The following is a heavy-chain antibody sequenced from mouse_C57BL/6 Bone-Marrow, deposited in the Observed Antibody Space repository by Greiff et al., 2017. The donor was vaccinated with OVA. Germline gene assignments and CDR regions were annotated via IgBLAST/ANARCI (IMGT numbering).Heavy chain of an antibody. CDR3: ARQKLRPRYFDV. CDR1: GFTFSSYT. CDR2: ISGGGGNT. V-gene: IGHV5-9*01. Sequence: DVKLQESGGGLVKPGGSLKLSCAASGFTFSSYTMSWVRQTPEKRLEWVATISGGGGNTYYPDSVKGRFTISRDNAKNTLYLQMSSLRSEDTALYYCARQKLRPRYFDVWGTGTTVTVSS. D-gene: IGHD2-4*01. J-gene: IGHJ1*03.